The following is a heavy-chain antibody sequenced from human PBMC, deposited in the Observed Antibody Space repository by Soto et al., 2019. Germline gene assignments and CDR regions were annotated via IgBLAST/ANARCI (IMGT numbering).Heavy chain of an antibody. CDR3: ARLGYCSGGSCYEGLDY. CDR1: GFTFSSYS. V-gene: IGHV3-21*01. D-gene: IGHD2-15*01. Sequence: GALRLSCAASGFTFSSYSMNWVRQAPGKGLEWVSSISSSSSYIYYADSVKGRFTISRDNAKNSLYLQMNSLRAEDTAVYYCARLGYCSGGSCYEGLDYWGQGTLVNVSS. J-gene: IGHJ4*02. CDR2: ISSSSSYI.